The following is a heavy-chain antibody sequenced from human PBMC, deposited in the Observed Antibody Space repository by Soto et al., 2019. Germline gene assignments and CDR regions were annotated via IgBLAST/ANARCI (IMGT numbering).Heavy chain of an antibody. J-gene: IGHJ4*02. CDR1: GGSISGSGYY. CDR3: ARHRVPYSSNWSFAS. CDR2: IYYSGST. V-gene: IGHV4-39*01. Sequence: QLQLQESGLGLVKSSETLSLTCTVSGGSISGSGYYWGWIRQPPGKGLEWIGSIYYSGSTFNNPSRKGGVSMSVDTPQNQFSLGLSSATAADTAVYYCARHRVPYSSNWSFASWGQGPRVTVSS. D-gene: IGHD6-13*01.